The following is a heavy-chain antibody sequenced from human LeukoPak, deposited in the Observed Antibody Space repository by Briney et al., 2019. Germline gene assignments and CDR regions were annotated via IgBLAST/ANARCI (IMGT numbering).Heavy chain of an antibody. Sequence: PGGPLRLSCAASGFTFSSYAMGGVRQAPGKGLEWVSPVSGSGYSTYYADSVKGRFTISRDNSKNTLYLQMNSLRAEDTAVYYCAKEAGYSGYDYPDYWGQGTLVTVSS. CDR1: GFTFSSYA. CDR3: AKEAGYSGYDYPDY. D-gene: IGHD5-12*01. J-gene: IGHJ4*02. CDR2: VSGSGYST. V-gene: IGHV3-23*01.